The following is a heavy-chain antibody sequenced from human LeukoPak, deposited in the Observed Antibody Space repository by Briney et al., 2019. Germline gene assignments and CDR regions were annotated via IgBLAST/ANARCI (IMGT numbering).Heavy chain of an antibody. CDR3: AKDYGYSYGYNWFDP. D-gene: IGHD5-18*01. CDR2: ISGSGGST. Sequence: GGSLRLSCAASGFTFSSYAMSWVRQAPGKGLEWVSAISGSGGSTYYADSVKGRFTISRDNPKNTLYLQMNSLRAEDTAVYYCAKDYGYSYGYNWFDPWGQGTLVTVSS. J-gene: IGHJ5*02. V-gene: IGHV3-23*01. CDR1: GFTFSSYA.